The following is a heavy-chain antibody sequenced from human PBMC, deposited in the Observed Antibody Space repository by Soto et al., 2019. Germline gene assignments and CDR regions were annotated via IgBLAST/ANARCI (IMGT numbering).Heavy chain of an antibody. J-gene: IGHJ4*02. Sequence: GGSLRLSCAASGFTFSNYGMHWVRQAPDKGLEWVAVIWSDGSRKSYADSVKGRFTISRDNAKNSLYLQMNSLRAEDTAVYYCARSGSLEYWGQGTLVTVSS. D-gene: IGHD1-26*01. V-gene: IGHV3-33*01. CDR1: GFTFSNYG. CDR2: IWSDGSRK. CDR3: ARSGSLEY.